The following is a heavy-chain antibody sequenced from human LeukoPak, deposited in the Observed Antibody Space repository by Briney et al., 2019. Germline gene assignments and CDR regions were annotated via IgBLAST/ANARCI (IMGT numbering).Heavy chain of an antibody. CDR1: GGSFNGYY. CDR3: ARSGYSYGADAVDI. CDR2: IHHSGST. J-gene: IGHJ3*02. V-gene: IGHV4-34*01. Sequence: SETLSLTCVVYGGSFNGYYWSWIRQPPGKGLEWIGEIHHSGSTNYNPSLKSRVTISVDTSENQFSLKLNSVTAADTAVYYCARSGYSYGADAVDIWGQGTMVTVSS. D-gene: IGHD5-18*01.